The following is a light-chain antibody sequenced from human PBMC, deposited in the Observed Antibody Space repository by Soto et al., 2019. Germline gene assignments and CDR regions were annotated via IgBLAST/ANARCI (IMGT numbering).Light chain of an antibody. CDR2: EVT. Sequence: QSVLTQPASVSGSPGQTITISCTGTSSDVGGYYYVSWYQHHPGRVPKLLIYEVTNRPSGVSNRFSGSRSGNTASLTISGLQAEDEAHYYCSSYTTSTTLVFGGGTQLTVL. J-gene: IGLJ3*02. V-gene: IGLV2-14*01. CDR3: SSYTTSTTLV. CDR1: SSDVGGYYY.